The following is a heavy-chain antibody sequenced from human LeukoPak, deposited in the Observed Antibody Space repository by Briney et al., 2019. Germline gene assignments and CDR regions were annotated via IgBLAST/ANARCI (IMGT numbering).Heavy chain of an antibody. D-gene: IGHD4-23*01. Sequence: GGSLRLSCSASGFTFSDYWMIWVRQAPGEGLEWVANIRQDDGGKNYVDSVKGRFTISRDNAKFSLYLQMSSLRAEDTAVYYCATDRKVGTWAPRFNYWGQGTLVTVSS. CDR2: IRQDDGGK. CDR3: ATDRKVGTWAPRFNY. CDR1: GFTFSDYW. V-gene: IGHV3-7*01. J-gene: IGHJ4*02.